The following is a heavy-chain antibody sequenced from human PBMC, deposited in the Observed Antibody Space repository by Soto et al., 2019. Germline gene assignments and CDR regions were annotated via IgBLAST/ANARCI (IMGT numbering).Heavy chain of an antibody. J-gene: IGHJ4*02. D-gene: IGHD2-8*02. CDR1: GGTFSSYA. CDR2: IIPICGTA. CDR3: ASDSNSSGGASFDY. V-gene: IGHV1-69*12. Sequence: QVQLVQSGAEVKKPGSSVKVSCKASGGTFSSYAISWVRQAPGQGLEWMGGIIPICGTANYEQKFQGRVTITADESTSTAYMELSSLRSEYTAVYYWASDSNSSGGASFDYWGQGTLVTVSA.